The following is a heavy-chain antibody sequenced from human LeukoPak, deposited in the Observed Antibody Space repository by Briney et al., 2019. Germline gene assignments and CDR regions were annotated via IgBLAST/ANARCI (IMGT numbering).Heavy chain of an antibody. Sequence: PGGSLRLSCAASKFTFSTYDMHWVRQAPGKGLEWVAVISYDGSSKYYADSVKGRFTISRDNSKNTLYVQMNSLRTEDTAIYYCAKGPDSSGYYSLDYWGQGTRVTVSS. V-gene: IGHV3-30*18. J-gene: IGHJ4*02. CDR3: AKGPDSSGYYSLDY. CDR1: KFTFSTYD. D-gene: IGHD3-22*01. CDR2: ISYDGSSK.